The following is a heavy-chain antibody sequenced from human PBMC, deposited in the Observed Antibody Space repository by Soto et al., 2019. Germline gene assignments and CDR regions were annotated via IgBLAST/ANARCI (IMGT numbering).Heavy chain of an antibody. CDR3: ADGAKWSFNFDS. CDR1: GFTSSTYA. Sequence: VGSLRLSCAASGFTSSTYAMSWVRQAPGKGLDWVAGISASGDNSYYADSVKGRFTISRDNSKGTLYLQMNNLRAEDTAVYYCADGAKWSFNFDSWGQGTLVTVSS. J-gene: IGHJ4*02. CDR2: ISASGDNS. D-gene: IGHD3-22*01. V-gene: IGHV3-23*01.